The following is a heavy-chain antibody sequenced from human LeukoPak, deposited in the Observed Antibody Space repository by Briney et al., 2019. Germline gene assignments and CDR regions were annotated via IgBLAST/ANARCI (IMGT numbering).Heavy chain of an antibody. V-gene: IGHV1-18*01. D-gene: IGHD3-3*01. CDR3: ARPYYDFWSGYYHY. Sequence: GASVKVSCKASGYTFTSYGISWVRQAPGQGLEWMGWISAYNGNTNYAQKLQGRVTMTTDTSTSTAYMELRSLRSDDTAVYYCARPYYDFWSGYYHYWGQGTLVTVPS. CDR1: GYTFTSYG. J-gene: IGHJ4*02. CDR2: ISAYNGNT.